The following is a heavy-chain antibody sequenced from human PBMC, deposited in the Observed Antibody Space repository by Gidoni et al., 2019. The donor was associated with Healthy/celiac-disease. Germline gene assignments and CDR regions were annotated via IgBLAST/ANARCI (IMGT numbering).Heavy chain of an antibody. J-gene: IGHJ3*02. CDR3: AREGGLGDCSSTSCYKDAFDI. CDR1: GYPFTSYG. CDR2: ISAYNGNT. D-gene: IGHD2-2*01. Sequence: QVQLVQSGAEVKTPGASVKVSCKASGYPFTSYGISWVRQAPGQGLEWMGWISAYNGNTNYAQKLQCRVTMTTDTSTSTAYMELRSLRSDDTAVYYCAREGGLGDCSSTSCYKDAFDIWGQGTMVTVSS. V-gene: IGHV1-18*01.